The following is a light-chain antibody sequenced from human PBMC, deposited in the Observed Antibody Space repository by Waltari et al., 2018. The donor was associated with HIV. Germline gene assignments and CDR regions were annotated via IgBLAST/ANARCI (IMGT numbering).Light chain of an antibody. CDR1: SSNIGDDYD. CDR2: GNT. J-gene: IGLJ3*02. CDR3: QSYDSSLSGSV. V-gene: IGLV1-40*01. Sequence: SVLTQPPSMSGAPGQRVTISCTGSSSNIGDDYDVHWYQQFPGTAPKLLIYGNTNRPSGVPDRFSGSKSGTSASLAITGLQADDEADYYCQSYDSSLSGSVFGGGTKLTVL.